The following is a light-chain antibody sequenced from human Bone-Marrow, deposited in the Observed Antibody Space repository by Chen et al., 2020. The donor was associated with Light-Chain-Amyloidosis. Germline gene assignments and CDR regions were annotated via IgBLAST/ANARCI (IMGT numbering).Light chain of an antibody. CDR1: NIGATS. V-gene: IGLV3-21*02. CDR2: DDG. J-gene: IGLJ3*02. Sequence: SSVLTQPSSVSVAPGQTATIACGGNNIGATSVHWYQQTPGQAPLLVVYDDGGRPSGVPERLSGSNAWNTATQTISRVEAGDEADYYCQVWDRSSDRPVFGGGTKLTVL. CDR3: QVWDRSSDRPV.